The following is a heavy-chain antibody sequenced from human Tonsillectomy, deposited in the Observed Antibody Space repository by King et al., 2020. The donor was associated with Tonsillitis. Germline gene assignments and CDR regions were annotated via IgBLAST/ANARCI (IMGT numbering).Heavy chain of an antibody. CDR2: IHYSGST. Sequence: LQLQESGPGLMKPSETLSLTCTVFGGSISSNNYYWAWIRQPPGKRLEWIGSIHYSGSTYYNPSLKSRVTVSVDTYKNQFSLKLSSVTAADTAVYYCARLVRYVDWSSGAFDKWGQGTMVTVSS. J-gene: IGHJ3*02. CDR3: ARLVRYVDWSSGAFDK. CDR1: GGSISSNNYY. V-gene: IGHV4-39*01. D-gene: IGHD3-9*01.